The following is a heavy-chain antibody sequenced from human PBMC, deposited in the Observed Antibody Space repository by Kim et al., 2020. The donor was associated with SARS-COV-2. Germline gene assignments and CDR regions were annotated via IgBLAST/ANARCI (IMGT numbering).Heavy chain of an antibody. CDR3: TREVAVAGKAFDY. D-gene: IGHD6-19*01. Sequence: KFQGRVTVTRDTSTNTLYMERSSLRSEDTAVYYCTREVAVAGKAFDYWGQGTLVTVSS. V-gene: IGHV1-46*01. J-gene: IGHJ4*02.